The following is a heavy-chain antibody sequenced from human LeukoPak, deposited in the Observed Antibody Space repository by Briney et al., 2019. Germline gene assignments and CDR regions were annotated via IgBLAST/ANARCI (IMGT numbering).Heavy chain of an antibody. J-gene: IGHJ4*02. CDR3: ARDGPREYYDSSGSPGIDY. CDR1: GGSISSGGYY. CDR2: IYYSGST. V-gene: IGHV4-31*03. D-gene: IGHD3-22*01. Sequence: PSETLSLTCTVSGGSISSGGYYWSWIRQHPGKGLEWIGYIYYSGSTYYNPSLKSRVTISVDTSKNQFSLKLSSVTAADTAVYYCARDGPREYYDSSGSPGIDYWGQGTLVTVSS.